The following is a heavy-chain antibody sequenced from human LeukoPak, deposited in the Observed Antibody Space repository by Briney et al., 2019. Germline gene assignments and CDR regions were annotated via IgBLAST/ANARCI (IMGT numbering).Heavy chain of an antibody. CDR1: GFTFSSYA. D-gene: IGHD3-22*01. Sequence: GGSLRLSCAASGFTFSSYAMSWVRQAPGKGLEWVSVISGSGGSTYYADSVKGRFTISRDNSKNTLYLQMNSLRAEDTAVYYCAKDVPYYYDSSDAFDIWGQGTMVTVSS. CDR2: ISGSGGST. J-gene: IGHJ3*02. CDR3: AKDVPYYYDSSDAFDI. V-gene: IGHV3-23*01.